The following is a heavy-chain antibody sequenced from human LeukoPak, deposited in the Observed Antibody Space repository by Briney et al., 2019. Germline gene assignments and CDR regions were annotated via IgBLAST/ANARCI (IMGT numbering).Heavy chain of an antibody. CDR2: IYYSWST. V-gene: IGHV4-39*01. D-gene: IGHD3-10*01. CDR3: ARATYIYGSGSYLPSIFDY. J-gene: IGHJ4*02. CDR1: GGSISSSSYY. Sequence: SETLSLTCTVSGGSISSSSYYWGWIRQPPGKGLEWIGRIYYSWSTYYNPSLKSRVTISVDTSKNQFSLKLSSVTAADTAVYYCARATYIYGSGSYLPSIFDYWGQGTLVTVSS.